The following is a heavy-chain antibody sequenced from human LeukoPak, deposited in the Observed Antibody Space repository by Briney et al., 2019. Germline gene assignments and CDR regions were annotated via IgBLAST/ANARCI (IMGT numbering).Heavy chain of an antibody. J-gene: IGHJ4*02. CDR3: AKDYYDSSGDLYYFDY. CDR1: GFTVSSYG. Sequence: RGSLRLSCAASGFTVSSYGMHWVRPAPGKGLEWVAAISYDGSNKYYADSVKGRFTISRDNSKNTLYLQMNSLRAEDTAVYYCAKDYYDSSGDLYYFDYWGQGTLVTVSS. CDR2: ISYDGSNK. V-gene: IGHV3-30*18. D-gene: IGHD3-22*01.